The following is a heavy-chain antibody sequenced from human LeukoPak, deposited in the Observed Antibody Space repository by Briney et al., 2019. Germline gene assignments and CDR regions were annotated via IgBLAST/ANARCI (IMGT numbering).Heavy chain of an antibody. CDR2: VHHVGTT. Sequence: SETLSLTCAVSGGSTSADNWGWIRQPPGMGLEFVGYVHHVGTTNYNPALESRVTISRDTSKNQFFLNLRSVTASDTAVYYCLRHQYGHGFDSWGPGILVTVSS. D-gene: IGHD4-17*01. CDR1: GGSTSADN. CDR3: LRHQYGHGFDS. V-gene: IGHV4-59*08. J-gene: IGHJ4*02.